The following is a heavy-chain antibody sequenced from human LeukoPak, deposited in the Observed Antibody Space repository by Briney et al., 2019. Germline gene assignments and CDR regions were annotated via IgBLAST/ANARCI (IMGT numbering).Heavy chain of an antibody. CDR3: ARTRAEGAWYYYDSSGYYLDY. CDR2: IYSGGST. J-gene: IGHJ4*02. V-gene: IGHV3-53*01. Sequence: GGSLRLSCAASEFIVSSNYMSWVRQAPGKGLEWVSVIYSGGSTYYADSVKGRFTISRDNSKNTLYFQMNSLRAEDTAVYYCARTRAEGAWYYYDSSGYYLDYWGQGTLVTVSS. CDR1: EFIVSSNY. D-gene: IGHD3-22*01.